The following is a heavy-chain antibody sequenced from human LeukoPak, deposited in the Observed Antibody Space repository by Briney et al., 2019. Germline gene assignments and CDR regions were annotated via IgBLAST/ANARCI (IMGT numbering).Heavy chain of an antibody. J-gene: IGHJ6*03. CDR1: GFTFSSHA. CDR2: ISYDGSNK. V-gene: IGHV3-30*04. CDR3: ARDKTTLTHYYYYYMDV. D-gene: IGHD4-17*01. Sequence: GGSLRLSCAASGFTFSSHAMHWVRQAPGKGLEWVAVISYDGSNKYYADSVKGRFTISRDNSKNTLYLQMNSLRAEDTAVYYCARDKTTLTHYYYYYMDVWGKGTTVTVSS.